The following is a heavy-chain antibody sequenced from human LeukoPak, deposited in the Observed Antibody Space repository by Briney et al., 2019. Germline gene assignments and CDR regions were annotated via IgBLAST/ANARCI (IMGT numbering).Heavy chain of an antibody. D-gene: IGHD3-16*01. V-gene: IGHV4-59*08. CDR1: GGSISSYC. Sequence: SETLSLTCTVSGGSISSYCWSWIRQPPGKGLEWIGYIYYSGSTNYNPSLKSRVTISVDTSKNQFSLKLSSVTAADTAVYYCARLYTRGRGPDYRGQGALVTVSS. CDR2: IYYSGST. CDR3: ARLYTRGRGPDY. J-gene: IGHJ4*02.